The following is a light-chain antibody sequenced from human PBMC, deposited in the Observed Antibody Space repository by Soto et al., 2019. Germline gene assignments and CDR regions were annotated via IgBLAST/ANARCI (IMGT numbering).Light chain of an antibody. J-gene: IGLJ2*01. CDR1: DSNIGKNS. Sequence: QSVLSQEPSVSGIPGQRVAMDCSGRDSNIGKNSVNWYRQVPGMAPQLLIYSDTLRSFGIPDRFSASKSGTSASLAIGGLQSDDEALYFCAAWDDSLNGLVFGGGTKLTVL. CDR3: AAWDDSLNGLV. V-gene: IGLV1-44*01. CDR2: SDT.